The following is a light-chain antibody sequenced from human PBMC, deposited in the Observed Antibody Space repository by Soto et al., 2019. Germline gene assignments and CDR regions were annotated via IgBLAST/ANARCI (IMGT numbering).Light chain of an antibody. V-gene: IGLV2-14*01. CDR2: EVS. J-gene: IGLJ1*01. CDR3: CSYAGSYGV. CDR1: SSDVGGYKY. Sequence: QSVLTQPASVSGSPGQSITISCTGTSSDVGGYKYVSWYQLHPGKAPKLMIYEVSNRPSGVPDRFSGSKSGNTASLTISGLQAEDEADYYCCSYAGSYGVFGTGTKVTVL.